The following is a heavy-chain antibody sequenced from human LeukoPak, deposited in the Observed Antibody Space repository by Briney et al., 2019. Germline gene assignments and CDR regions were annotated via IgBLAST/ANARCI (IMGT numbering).Heavy chain of an antibody. CDR2: IYFTGTT. CDR1: GVSPTASSFY. J-gene: IGHJ3*02. CDR3: ARQLGAYSYPFDI. Sequence: LRTLCLTCTVSGVSPTASSFYWGCRCQPPGKGLWWIWSIYFTGTTLYNPSLTSRFTMSGDTSKNQFSLRLNSVTAADTAVYYCARQLGAYSYPFDIWGQGTKVTVSS. V-gene: IGHV4-39*01. D-gene: IGHD3-16*01.